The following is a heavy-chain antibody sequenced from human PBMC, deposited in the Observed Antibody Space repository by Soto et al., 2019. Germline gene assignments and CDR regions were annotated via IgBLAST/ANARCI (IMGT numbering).Heavy chain of an antibody. Sequence: EVQLVESGGGLVQPGGSLRLSCAASGITVSTNYMSWVRQAPGRGLEWVSVIHSGGSTYYADSVKGRFTVSRDNPKNTLHLQMNSLRGEDTAVYFCARDGYSSSWSISWGQGTLVTVSS. J-gene: IGHJ4*02. V-gene: IGHV3-66*01. CDR1: GITVSTNY. CDR2: IHSGGST. CDR3: ARDGYSSSWSIS. D-gene: IGHD6-13*01.